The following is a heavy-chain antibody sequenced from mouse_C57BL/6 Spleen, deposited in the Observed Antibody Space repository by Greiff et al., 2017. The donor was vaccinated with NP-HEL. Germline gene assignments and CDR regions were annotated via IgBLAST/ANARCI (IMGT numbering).Heavy chain of an antibody. CDR3: ARERGYAMDY. J-gene: IGHJ4*01. V-gene: IGHV1-19*01. Sequence: VQLQQSGPVLVKPGASVKMSCKASGYTFTDYYMNWVKQSHGKSLEWIGVINPYNGGTSYNQKFKGKATLTVDKSSSTAYMELNSLTSEDSAVYYWARERGYAMDYWGQGTSVTVSS. CDR2: INPYNGGT. CDR1: GYTFTDYY.